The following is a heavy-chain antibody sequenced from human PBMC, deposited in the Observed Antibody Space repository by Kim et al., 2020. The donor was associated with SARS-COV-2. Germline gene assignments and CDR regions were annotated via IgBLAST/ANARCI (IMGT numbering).Heavy chain of an antibody. Sequence: SVKVSCKASGGTFSSYAISWVRQAPGQGLEWMGGIIPIFGTANYAQKFQGRVTITADESTSTAYMELSSLRSEDTAVYYCAGGARGVGNWFDPWGQGTLVTVSS. CDR1: GGTFSSYA. V-gene: IGHV1-69*13. CDR2: IIPIFGTA. J-gene: IGHJ5*02. CDR3: AGGARGVGNWFDP. D-gene: IGHD5-12*01.